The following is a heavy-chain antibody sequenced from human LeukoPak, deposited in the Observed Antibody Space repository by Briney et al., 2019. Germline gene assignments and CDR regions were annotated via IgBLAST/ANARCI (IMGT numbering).Heavy chain of an antibody. CDR1: GYTFTGYY. CDR2: INPNSGGT. CDR3: ARSRYGDPNWFDP. V-gene: IGHV1-2*02. D-gene: IGHD4-17*01. Sequence: ASVKVSCRASGYTFTGYYMHWVRQAPGQGLEWMGWINPNSGGTNYAEKFPGKVTMNRDTSISTAYMALSRLRSDDTAVYYCARSRYGDPNWFDPWGQGTLVTVSS. J-gene: IGHJ5*02.